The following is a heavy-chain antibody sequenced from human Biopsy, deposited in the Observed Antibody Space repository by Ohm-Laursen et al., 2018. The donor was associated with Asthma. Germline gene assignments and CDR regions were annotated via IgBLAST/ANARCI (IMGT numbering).Heavy chain of an antibody. CDR3: ARATYYDILTGYHPFQH. Sequence: ASVKVSCKASGYTFTSYAMNWVRQAPGQGLEWMGWINTNTGNPTYAQGFTGRFDFSLDTSVSTAYLQISSLKAEDTAVYYCARATYYDILTGYHPFQHWGQGTLVTVSS. CDR2: INTNTGNP. CDR1: GYTFTSYA. J-gene: IGHJ1*01. D-gene: IGHD3-9*01. V-gene: IGHV7-4-1*02.